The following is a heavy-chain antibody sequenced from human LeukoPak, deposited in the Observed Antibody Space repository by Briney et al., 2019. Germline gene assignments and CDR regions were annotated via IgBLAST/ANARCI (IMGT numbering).Heavy chain of an antibody. CDR3: ARGYCSGGSCYWPYYYYYGMDV. J-gene: IGHJ6*02. CDR2: IYYSGST. CDR1: GGSISSYY. V-gene: IGHV4-59*01. D-gene: IGHD2-15*01. Sequence: PSETLSLTCTVSGGSISSYYWSWIRQPPGKGLEWIGHIYYSGSTNYNPSLKSRVTISVDTSKNQFSLKLSSVTAADTAVYYCARGYCSGGSCYWPYYYYYGMDVWGQGTTVTVSS.